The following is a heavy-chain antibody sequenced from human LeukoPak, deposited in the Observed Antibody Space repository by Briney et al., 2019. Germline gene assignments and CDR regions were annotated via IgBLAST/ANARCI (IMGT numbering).Heavy chain of an antibody. V-gene: IGHV3-21*01. CDR2: ISSSSSYI. CDR3: ARVGQWLVLEEYYFDY. D-gene: IGHD6-19*01. CDR1: GFTFSSYS. J-gene: IGHJ4*02. Sequence: GGSLRLSCAASGFTFSSYSMNWVRQAPGKGLEWVSSISSSSSYIYYADSVKGRFTISRDNAKNSLYLQMNRLRAEDTAVYYCARVGQWLVLEEYYFDYWGQGTLVTVSS.